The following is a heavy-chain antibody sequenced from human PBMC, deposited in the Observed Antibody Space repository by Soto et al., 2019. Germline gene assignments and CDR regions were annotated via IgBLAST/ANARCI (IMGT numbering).Heavy chain of an antibody. D-gene: IGHD2-15*01. Sequence: EVQLVESGGGLVQPGGSLRLSCAASGFTFSSYWMHWVRQAPGKGLVWVSRINSDGSSTNYADSVKGRFTISRDNAKNTRYLQMNSLSAEDTAVHYCASSYCSGGSCHFGAFDIWGQGTMVTVSS. CDR1: GFTFSSYW. J-gene: IGHJ3*02. CDR2: INSDGSST. V-gene: IGHV3-74*01. CDR3: ASSYCSGGSCHFGAFDI.